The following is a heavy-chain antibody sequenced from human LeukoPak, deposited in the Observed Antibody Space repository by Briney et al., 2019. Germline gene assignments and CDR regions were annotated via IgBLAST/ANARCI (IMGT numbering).Heavy chain of an antibody. J-gene: IGHJ5*02. D-gene: IGHD6-13*01. CDR1: GFTFSSYA. CDR3: AKAGGGAAAGTIWFDP. CDR2: ISGSGGST. Sequence: GGSLRLSCAASGFTFSSYAMSWVRQAPGKGLDWVSAISGSGGSTYYADSVKGRFTISRDNSKNTLYLQMNSLRAEDTAVYYCAKAGGGAAAGTIWFDPWGQGTLVTVSS. V-gene: IGHV3-23*01.